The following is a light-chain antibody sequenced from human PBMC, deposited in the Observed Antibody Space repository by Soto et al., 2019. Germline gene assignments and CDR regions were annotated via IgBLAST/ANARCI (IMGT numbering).Light chain of an antibody. Sequence: EIVLTQSPATLSLSPGERATLSCRASQSISNYLAWYQQKPGQAPRLLIYDASNRATGIPARFSGSGSGTDFTLTISSLEPEDFAVYYCQQRSNWPLFTFGPGTKVDVK. CDR3: QQRSNWPLFT. CDR1: QSISNY. CDR2: DAS. V-gene: IGKV3-11*01. J-gene: IGKJ3*01.